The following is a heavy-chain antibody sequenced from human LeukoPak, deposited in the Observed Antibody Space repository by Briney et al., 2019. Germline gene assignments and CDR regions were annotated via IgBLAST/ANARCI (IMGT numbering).Heavy chain of an antibody. CDR1: GFTFDDYG. D-gene: IGHD5-18*01. V-gene: IGHV3-20*04. Sequence: PGGSLRLSCAASGFTFDDYGMSWVRQAPGKGLEWVSGINWNGGSTGYADSVKGRFTISRDNAENSLYLQMNSLRAEDTALYYCARLKKGDTAMDYWGQGTLVTVSS. CDR2: INWNGGST. J-gene: IGHJ4*02. CDR3: ARLKKGDTAMDY.